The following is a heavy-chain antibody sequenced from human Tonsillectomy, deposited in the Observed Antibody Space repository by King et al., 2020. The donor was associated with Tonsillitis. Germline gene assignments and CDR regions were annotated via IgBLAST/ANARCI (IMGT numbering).Heavy chain of an antibody. V-gene: IGHV3-30*18. Sequence: VQLVESGGGVVQPGRSLRLSCAASGFTFSSDGMHWVRQAPGKXLEWVAVISYDGSNKYYXDSVKGRXTIXRDNSKNTRXLXMKSLGYEETAVYYCRKVSXTXXVVAPFXY. CDR2: ISYDGSNK. CDR1: GFTFSSDG. D-gene: IGHD3-22*01. CDR3: RKVSXTXXVVAPFXY. J-gene: IGHJ4*01.